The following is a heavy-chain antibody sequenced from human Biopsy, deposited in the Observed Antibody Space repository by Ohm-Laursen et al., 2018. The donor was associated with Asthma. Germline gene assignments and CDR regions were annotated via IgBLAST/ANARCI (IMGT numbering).Heavy chain of an antibody. D-gene: IGHD6-13*01. CDR2: INPNSGVT. J-gene: IGHJ5*02. CDR3: ARGQKSAGDRWFDP. Sequence: SVKVSCKASGYTFTNYYIHWVRQAPGQGLEWVGWINPNSGVTKYAHNFQGWVTMTRDTSISTAYMEVSRLRSDDTAVYYCARGQKSAGDRWFDPWGQGTLATVSS. CDR1: GYTFTNYY. V-gene: IGHV1-2*04.